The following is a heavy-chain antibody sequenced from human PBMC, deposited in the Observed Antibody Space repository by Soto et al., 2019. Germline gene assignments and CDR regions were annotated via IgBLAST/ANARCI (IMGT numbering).Heavy chain of an antibody. Sequence: DVQLVESGGGLVKPGGSLTLSCAASGFTFSSYSLSWVRQAPGKGLEWVSSISSGHGDIYYADSVKGRFIGSRDNAKNLLFLQMNNLRVEDTAVYYCALLTSGWYGDLDFWGQGTLVTVSS. V-gene: IGHV3-21*01. CDR1: GFTFSSYS. CDR3: ALLTSGWYGDLDF. J-gene: IGHJ4*02. CDR2: ISSGHGDI. D-gene: IGHD6-19*01.